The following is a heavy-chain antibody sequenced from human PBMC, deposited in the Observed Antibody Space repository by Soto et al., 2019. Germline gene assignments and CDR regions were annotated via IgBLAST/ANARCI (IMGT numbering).Heavy chain of an antibody. V-gene: IGHV6-1*01. D-gene: IGHD2-15*01. CDR1: GDSVSSNDAA. Sequence: QVRLQQSGPGLVRPSQTLSLTCAISGDSVSSNDAAWNWIRQSPSRGLEWLGRTFYRAKWFFEYADSVGRQIIITPDTSRNQLSLQLNSVTPEDTAVYYCAREGQYWSARTHFWVKGFDVWGQGTTVAVSS. J-gene: IGHJ3*01. CDR2: TFYRAKWFF. CDR3: AREGQYWSARTHFWVKGFDV.